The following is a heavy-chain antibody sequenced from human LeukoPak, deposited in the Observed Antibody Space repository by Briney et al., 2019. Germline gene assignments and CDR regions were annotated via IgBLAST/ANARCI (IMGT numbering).Heavy chain of an antibody. J-gene: IGHJ4*02. CDR3: ARVKQSGSLDY. Sequence: PGGSLRLSCAASGFTFNSYWMSWVRQAPGKGLEWVAYIRQGESETFYVDSVRGRFTISRDSAENSLYLQIDSLRAEDTAVYYCARVKQSGSLDYWGQGTLVTVSS. V-gene: IGHV3-7*03. D-gene: IGHD3-10*01. CDR1: GFTFNSYW. CDR2: IRQGESET.